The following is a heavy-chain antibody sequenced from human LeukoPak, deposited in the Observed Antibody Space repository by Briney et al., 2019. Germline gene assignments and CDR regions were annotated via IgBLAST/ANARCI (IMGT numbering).Heavy chain of an antibody. CDR1: GYTFTSYY. D-gene: IGHD6-6*01. CDR3: ARSRDVVAARPWYSD. CDR2: INPSGGST. J-gene: IGHJ4*02. Sequence: ASVKVSCKASGYTFTSYYMHWVRQAPGQGLEWMGIINPSGGSTSYAQKFQGRVTMTRDMSTSTVYMELSSLRSEDTAVYYCARSRDVVAARPWYSDWGQGTLVTVSS. V-gene: IGHV1-46*01.